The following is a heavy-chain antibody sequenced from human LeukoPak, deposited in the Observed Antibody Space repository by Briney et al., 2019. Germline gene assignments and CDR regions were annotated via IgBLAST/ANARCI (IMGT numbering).Heavy chain of an antibody. V-gene: IGHV3-48*02. CDR2: ISPTSSTT. CDR3: ARSAYHSGPDY. CDR1: GFSFSDNS. Sequence: GGSLRLSCAASGFSFSDNSMNWVRQAPGKGLGWVSYISPTSSTTYFADSVKGRFTISRDNAKNSLYLHLNSLRDDDTAVYFCARSAYHSGPDYRGQGTLVTVSS. J-gene: IGHJ4*02. D-gene: IGHD6-25*01.